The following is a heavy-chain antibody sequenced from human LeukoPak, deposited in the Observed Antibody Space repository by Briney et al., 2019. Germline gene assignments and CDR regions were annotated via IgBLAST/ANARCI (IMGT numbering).Heavy chain of an antibody. Sequence: ASVKVSCKASGYTFTNNGIHWVRQAPGQGLEWMGWISAFNGYTNYAQNLQGRVTMTTDTSTSTAYMELRSLRSDDTAIYYCAGGSTKVTSVIHMDVWGKGTTVTVSS. CDR2: ISAFNGYT. V-gene: IGHV1-18*01. D-gene: IGHD4-11*01. J-gene: IGHJ6*03. CDR1: GYTFTNNG. CDR3: AGGSTKVTSVIHMDV.